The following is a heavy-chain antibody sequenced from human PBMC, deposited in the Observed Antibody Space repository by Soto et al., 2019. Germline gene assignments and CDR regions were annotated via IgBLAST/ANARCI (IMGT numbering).Heavy chain of an antibody. CDR1: GGSISSSSYY. CDR2: INYSGST. Sequence: PSETLSLTCTVSGGSISSSSYYWGWIRQPPGKGLEWIGTINYSGSTYYNLSLNSLVTISVDTSKNQFSLKVGSVTAADTAIYYCARLPRIQLWLGWLDPWGQGTLVTV. J-gene: IGHJ5*02. D-gene: IGHD5-18*01. V-gene: IGHV4-39*01. CDR3: ARLPRIQLWLGWLDP.